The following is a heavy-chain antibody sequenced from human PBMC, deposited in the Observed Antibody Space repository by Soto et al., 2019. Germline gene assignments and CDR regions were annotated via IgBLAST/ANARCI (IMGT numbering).Heavy chain of an antibody. Sequence: KTSETLSLTCTVSGGSISSYYWSWIRQPPGKGLEWIGYIYYSGSTNYNPSLKSRVTISVDTSKNQFSLKLSSVTAADTAVYYCARDGGSSGYQRWGQGTLVTVSS. V-gene: IGHV4-59*01. CDR2: IYYSGST. CDR1: GGSISSYY. D-gene: IGHD3-22*01. J-gene: IGHJ4*02. CDR3: ARDGGSSGYQR.